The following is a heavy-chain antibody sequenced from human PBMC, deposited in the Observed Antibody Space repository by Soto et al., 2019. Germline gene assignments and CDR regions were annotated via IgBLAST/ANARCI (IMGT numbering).Heavy chain of an antibody. CDR1: GVSVSDYH. D-gene: IGHD2-21*02. J-gene: IGHJ4*02. CDR2: IHYNGRT. Sequence: PSETLSLTCIVSGVSVSDYHLTWIRLTPKKELQWIGFIHYNGRTDSSPSLKSRVTISLDMSKNHVSLILKSVNIADSAVYYCARGGHIAVVTASFDYWGQGTLVTVSS. CDR3: ARGGHIAVVTASFDY. V-gene: IGHV4-59*02.